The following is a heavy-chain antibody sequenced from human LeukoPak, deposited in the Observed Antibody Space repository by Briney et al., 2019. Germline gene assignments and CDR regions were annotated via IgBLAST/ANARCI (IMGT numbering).Heavy chain of an antibody. CDR3: ARAYYYDSSGHAFDI. Sequence: GGSLRLSCAASGFTFSSYAMHWVRQAPGKGLEWVAVISYDGSNKYYADSVKGRFTISRDNSKNTLYLQMNSLRAEDTAVYYCARAYYYDSSGHAFDIWGQGTMVTVSS. D-gene: IGHD3-22*01. CDR2: ISYDGSNK. CDR1: GFTFSSYA. V-gene: IGHV3-30-3*01. J-gene: IGHJ3*02.